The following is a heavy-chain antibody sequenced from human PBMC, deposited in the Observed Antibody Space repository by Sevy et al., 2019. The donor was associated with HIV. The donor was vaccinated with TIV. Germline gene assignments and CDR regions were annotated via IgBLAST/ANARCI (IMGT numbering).Heavy chain of an antibody. J-gene: IGHJ3*02. V-gene: IGHV3-30-3*01. Sequence: GGCLRLSCAASGFTFSSYAMRWVRQAPGKGLEWVAVISYDGSNKYYADSVKGRFTISRDNSKNTLSLQMNSLRAEDTAVYYCARDRLDYGDYVPDDAFDIWGQGTMVTVSS. CDR1: GFTFSSYA. CDR2: ISYDGSNK. D-gene: IGHD4-17*01. CDR3: ARDRLDYGDYVPDDAFDI.